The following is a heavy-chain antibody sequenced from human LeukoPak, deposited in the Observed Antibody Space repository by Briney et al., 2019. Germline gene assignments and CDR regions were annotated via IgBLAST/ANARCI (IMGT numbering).Heavy chain of an antibody. CDR3: ARHSGYDLGYFDY. CDR1: GGTFSRYA. CDR2: IIPIFGTA. J-gene: IGHJ4*02. V-gene: IGHV1-69*13. D-gene: IGHD5-12*01. Sequence: SVKVSCKASGGTFSRYAISWVRQAPGQGLEWMGGIIPIFGTANYAQKFQGRVTITADESTSTAYMELSSLRSEDTAVYYCARHSGYDLGYFDYWGQGTLVTVSS.